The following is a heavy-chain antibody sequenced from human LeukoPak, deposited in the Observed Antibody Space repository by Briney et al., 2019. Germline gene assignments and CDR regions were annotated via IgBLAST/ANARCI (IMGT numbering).Heavy chain of an antibody. CDR3: ARDAAMTTVTPYGMDV. D-gene: IGHD4-17*01. CDR1: GYTFTNYY. CDR2: INPSGGTT. V-gene: IGHV1-46*01. J-gene: IGHJ6*02. Sequence: GASVKVSCKASGYTFTNYYMHWVRQAPGQGLEWMGIINPSGGTTIYAQKFQGRVTMTRDTSTSTVYMELSSLRSEDTVVYYCARDAAMTTVTPYGMDVWGQGTTVTVSS.